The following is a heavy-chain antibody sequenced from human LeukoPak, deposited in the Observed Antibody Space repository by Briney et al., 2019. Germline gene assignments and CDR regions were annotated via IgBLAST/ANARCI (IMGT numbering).Heavy chain of an antibody. J-gene: IGHJ4*02. CDR2: INHSGST. CDR1: GGSFSGYY. V-gene: IGHV4-34*01. D-gene: IGHD6-13*01. Sequence: TSETLSLTCAVYGGSFSGYYWSWIRQPPGKGREGIGEINHSGSTNYNPSLKSRVTISVDASKNQFSLKLSSVTAADTAVYYCARGRRIAAAAALRPFDYWGQGTLVTVSS. CDR3: ARGRRIAAAAALRPFDY.